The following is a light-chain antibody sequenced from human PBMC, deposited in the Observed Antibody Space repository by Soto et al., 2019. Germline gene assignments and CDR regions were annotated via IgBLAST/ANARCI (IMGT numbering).Light chain of an antibody. CDR2: DVT. J-gene: IGLJ2*01. CDR3: SSDTISSTLHVV. Sequence: QSVLTQPASVSGSPGQSITISCTGTSSDVGGYNYVSWYQHHPGKAPKLMIYDVTNRPSGVSNRFSGSKSGNTASLTISGLQAEDEADYYCSSDTISSTLHVVFGGGTKLTVL. CDR1: SSDVGGYNY. V-gene: IGLV2-14*03.